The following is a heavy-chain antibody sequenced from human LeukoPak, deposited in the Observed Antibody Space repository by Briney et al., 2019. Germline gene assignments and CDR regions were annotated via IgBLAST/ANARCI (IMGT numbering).Heavy chain of an antibody. Sequence: PSETLSLTCTVSGGSISSYYWSWIRQPPGKGLEWIGYIYYSGSTNYNPSLKSRVTISVDTSKNQFSLKLSSVTAADTAVYYCARASIHYYDFWSGYYSNWFDPWGQGTLVTVSS. CDR1: GGSISSYY. CDR3: ARASIHYYDFWSGYYSNWFDP. J-gene: IGHJ5*02. V-gene: IGHV4-59*01. D-gene: IGHD3-3*01. CDR2: IYYSGST.